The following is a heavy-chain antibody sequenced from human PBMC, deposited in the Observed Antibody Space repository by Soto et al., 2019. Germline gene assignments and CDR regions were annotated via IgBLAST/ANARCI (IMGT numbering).Heavy chain of an antibody. D-gene: IGHD1-1*01. CDR2: ISAYNGNT. V-gene: IGHV1-18*01. J-gene: IGHJ6*02. Sequence: ASVKVSCKASGYTFTSYGISWVRQAPGQGLEWMGWISAYNGNTNYAQKLQGRVTMTTDTSTSTAYMELRSLRSDDTAVYYCARESGTLWPSYGMDVWGQVTTVTVSS. CDR1: GYTFTSYG. CDR3: ARESGTLWPSYGMDV.